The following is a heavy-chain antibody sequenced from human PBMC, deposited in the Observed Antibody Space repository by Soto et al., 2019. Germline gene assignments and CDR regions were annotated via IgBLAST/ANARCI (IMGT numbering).Heavy chain of an antibody. CDR3: ARHLYDYVWGSYRH. V-gene: IGHV1-69*01. Sequence: QVQLVQSGAEVKETGSSVKVSCKSSGYIFKNYAVTWLRQAPGQGLGWMGGIIPVFGTPDYSQKCRGRGTITADESTRTVYMELRSLTSEDTAVYYCARHLYDYVWGSYRHWGQETLVTVSS. D-gene: IGHD3-16*02. J-gene: IGHJ4*02. CDR1: GYIFKNYA. CDR2: IIPVFGTP.